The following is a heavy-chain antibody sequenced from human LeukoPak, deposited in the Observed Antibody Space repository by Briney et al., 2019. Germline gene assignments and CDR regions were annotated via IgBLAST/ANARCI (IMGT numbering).Heavy chain of an antibody. V-gene: IGHV4-61*08. J-gene: IGHJ4*02. Sequence: SETLSLTCAVSGGSISSGGYSYNWIRQPPGKGLEWIGYIYYTGSTNYNPSLKSRVTMSVDTSKNQFSLKLSSVTAADTAVYYCASRRRSSSWYPSDYWGQGTLVTVSS. D-gene: IGHD6-13*01. CDR3: ASRRRSSSWYPSDY. CDR1: GGSISSGGYS. CDR2: IYYTGST.